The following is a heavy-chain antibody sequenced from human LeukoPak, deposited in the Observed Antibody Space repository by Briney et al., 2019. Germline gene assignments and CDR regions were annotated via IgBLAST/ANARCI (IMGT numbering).Heavy chain of an antibody. CDR1: GFTFNTYS. J-gene: IGHJ4*02. V-gene: IGHV3-30*04. Sequence: GGSLTLFCAACGFTFNTYSMHWVRQAPGKGLEGVENILYDGSHEFYADSVKGRFTISRDNSKNTLYLQINSLRTEDTAVYFCAKEGRWLDSWGQGTLVTVSS. CDR3: AKEGRWLDS. CDR2: ILYDGSHE. D-gene: IGHD4-23*01.